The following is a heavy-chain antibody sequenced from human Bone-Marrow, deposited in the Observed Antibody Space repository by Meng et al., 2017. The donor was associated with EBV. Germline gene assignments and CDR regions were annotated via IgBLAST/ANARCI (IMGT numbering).Heavy chain of an antibody. Sequence: VCGSCRRSSGYNSACTRQPPVKGLQLIWSIHYRGPTYYTPSLKSRVTISVDTSKNQFSLKLTSVTAADTAVYYCARRGESWYFDLWGRGTLVTVSS. CDR2: IHYRGPT. D-gene: IGHD3-10*01. J-gene: IGHJ2*01. CDR1: GSCRRSSGYN. V-gene: IGHV4-39*01. CDR3: ARRGESWYFDL.